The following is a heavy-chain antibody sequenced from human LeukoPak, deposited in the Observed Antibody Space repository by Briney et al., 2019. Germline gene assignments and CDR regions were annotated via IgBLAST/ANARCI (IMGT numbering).Heavy chain of an antibody. V-gene: IGHV3-33*08. J-gene: IGHJ4*02. CDR3: GRDSLGGDY. CDR1: GFSFSTFG. D-gene: IGHD3-16*01. Sequence: GGSLRLSCAASGFSFSTFGMHWARRAPGKGLEWVAVIWNDGSKKFYAESVKGRFTISRDNSQNTLYLQMNRLRAEDTAVYYCGRDSLGGDYWGQGALVTVSS. CDR2: IWNDGSKK.